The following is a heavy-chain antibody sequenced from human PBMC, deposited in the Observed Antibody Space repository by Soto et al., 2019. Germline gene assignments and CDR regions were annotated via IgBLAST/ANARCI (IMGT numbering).Heavy chain of an antibody. CDR1: GYTFTGYY. CDR2: INPNSGGT. J-gene: IGHJ4*02. D-gene: IGHD1-26*01. CDR3: AILFGWGATGLFDY. Sequence: QVQLVQSGAEVKKPGASVKVSCKASGYTFTGYYMHWVRQAPGQGLEWMGWINPNSGGTNYAQKFQGWVTMTRDTPISTAYMELSRLRSDDTAVYYCAILFGWGATGLFDYWGQGTLVTVSS. V-gene: IGHV1-2*04.